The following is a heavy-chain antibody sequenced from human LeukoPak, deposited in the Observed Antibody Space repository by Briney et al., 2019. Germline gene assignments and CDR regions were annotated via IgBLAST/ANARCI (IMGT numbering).Heavy chain of an antibody. Sequence: PSETLSLTCTVSGSSIRRTTYYWGWIRQPPGKGLEWIGSIYYSGSTYYNLSLKSRVTISVDTSKNHLSLKLSSVTAADTAVYYCARHDSSGPYNAFDIWGQGTMVTVSS. V-gene: IGHV4-39*01. D-gene: IGHD3-22*01. CDR1: GSSIRRTTYY. CDR2: IYYSGST. CDR3: ARHDSSGPYNAFDI. J-gene: IGHJ3*02.